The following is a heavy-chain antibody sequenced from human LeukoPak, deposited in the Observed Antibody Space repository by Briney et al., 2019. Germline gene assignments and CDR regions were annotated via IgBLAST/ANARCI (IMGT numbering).Heavy chain of an antibody. Sequence: GGSLRLSCAASGFTFSSYGMHWVRQAPGKVLEWVALISYYGSNKYYADSVKGRFTISRDNSKNAVFLQMNSLRAEDTAVYYCAKQPDYYYYMDVWGKGTTVTVSS. CDR1: GFTFSSYG. V-gene: IGHV3-30*18. CDR2: ISYYGSNK. J-gene: IGHJ6*03. CDR3: AKQPDYYYYMDV.